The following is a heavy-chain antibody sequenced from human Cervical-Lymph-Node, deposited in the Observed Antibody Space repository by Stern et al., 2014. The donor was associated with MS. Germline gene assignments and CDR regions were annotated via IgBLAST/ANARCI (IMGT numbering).Heavy chain of an antibody. CDR1: GDTFTSYY. J-gene: IGHJ3*02. CDR3: ARERRWLADAFDI. CDR2: INPSGGST. Sequence: QVQLVQSGAEVKKPGASVKVSCKASGDTFTSYYMHWVRQAPGQGLEWMGIINPSGGSTSYAQKFQGRVTMTRDTSTSTVYMELSSLRSEDTAVYYCARERRWLADAFDIWGQGTMVTVSS. D-gene: IGHD4-23*01. V-gene: IGHV1-46*01.